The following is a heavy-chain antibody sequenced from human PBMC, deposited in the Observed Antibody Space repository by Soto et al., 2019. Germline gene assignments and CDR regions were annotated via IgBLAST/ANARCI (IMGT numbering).Heavy chain of an antibody. CDR1: GYNFISYA. CDR2: INAGNGNT. Sequence: QVQLVQSGAEVKKPGASVKVTCKASGYNFISYAINWVRQDPGQRLEWMGWINAGNGNTKYSQKFQGRVTSTRDTSASTGYMEMSSLRSEDTAVYYCARDPGYSYGYNWGQGTLVTVSS. CDR3: ARDPGYSYGYN. V-gene: IGHV1-3*01. D-gene: IGHD5-18*01. J-gene: IGHJ4*02.